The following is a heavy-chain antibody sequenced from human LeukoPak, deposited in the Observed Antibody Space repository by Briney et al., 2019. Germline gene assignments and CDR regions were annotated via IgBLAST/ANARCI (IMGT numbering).Heavy chain of an antibody. D-gene: IGHD1-14*01. CDR2: INPHSGGT. Sequence: ASVKVSCKTSGYTFTDFSVHWVQQAPGQGLEWMGWINPHSGGTNYARLFHGRVTMTRDTSISTAYMELSRLRSDDTAVYYCARGHPRTALRDWGQGTLVTVSS. CDR3: ARGHPRTALRD. CDR1: GYTFTDFS. V-gene: IGHV1-2*02. J-gene: IGHJ4*02.